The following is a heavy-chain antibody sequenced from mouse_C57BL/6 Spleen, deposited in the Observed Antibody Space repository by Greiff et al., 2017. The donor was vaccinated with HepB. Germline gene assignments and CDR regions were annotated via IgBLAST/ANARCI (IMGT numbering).Heavy chain of an antibody. CDR2: INPYNGGT. D-gene: IGHD1-1*01. Sequence: EVKLQESGPVLVKPGASVKMSCKASGYTFTDYYMNWVKQSHGKSLEWIGVINPYNGGTSYNQKFKGKATLTVDKSSSTAYMELNSLTSEDSAVYYCARKGSTVLDYWGQGTTLTVSS. CDR1: GYTFTDYY. CDR3: ARKGSTVLDY. V-gene: IGHV1-19*01. J-gene: IGHJ2*01.